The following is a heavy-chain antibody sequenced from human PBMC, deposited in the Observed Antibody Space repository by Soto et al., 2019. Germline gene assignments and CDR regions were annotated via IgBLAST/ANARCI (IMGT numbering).Heavy chain of an antibody. V-gene: IGHV3-33*01. D-gene: IGHD2-2*01. CDR1: GFTFSSYG. J-gene: IGHJ5*02. CDR3: ARAAGYCSSTSCRRDNWFDP. Sequence: PGGSLRLSCAASGFTFSSYGMHWVRQAPGKGLEWVAVIWYDGSNKYYADSVKGRFTTSRDNSKNTLYLQMNSLRAEDTAVYYCARAAGYCSSTSCRRDNWFDPWGQGTLVTVSS. CDR2: IWYDGSNK.